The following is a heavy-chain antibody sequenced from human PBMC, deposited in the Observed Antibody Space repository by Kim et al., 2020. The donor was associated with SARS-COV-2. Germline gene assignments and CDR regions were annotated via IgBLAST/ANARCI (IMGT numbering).Heavy chain of an antibody. V-gene: IGHV3-23*01. J-gene: IGHJ4*02. CDR1: GFTFSSYA. D-gene: IGHD3-16*02. CDR2: ISGSGGST. CDR3: AKDDYDYVWGSYRSKPFDY. Sequence: GGSLRLSCAASGFTFSSYAMSWVRQAPGKGLEWVSAISGSGGSTYYADSVKGRFTISRDNSKNTLYLQMNSLRAEDTAVYYCAKDDYDYVWGSYRSKPFDYCGQGTLVTVSS.